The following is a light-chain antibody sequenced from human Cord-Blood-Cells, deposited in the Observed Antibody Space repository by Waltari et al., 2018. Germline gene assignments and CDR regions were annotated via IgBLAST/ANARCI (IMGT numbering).Light chain of an antibody. CDR1: SRDVGSYKL. Sequence: QSALTQPASLSGSPGPSITSSCTGTSRDVGSYKLFSWYQHHPCKAPKLMIYEGSKRPSGVSNRFSGSKSGNTASLTISGLQAEDEADYYCCSYAGSSTYVFGTGTKVTVL. V-gene: IGLV2-23*01. CDR3: CSYAGSSTYV. CDR2: EGS. J-gene: IGLJ1*01.